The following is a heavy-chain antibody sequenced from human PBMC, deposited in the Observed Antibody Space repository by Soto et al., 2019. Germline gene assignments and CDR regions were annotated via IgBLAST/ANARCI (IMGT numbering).Heavy chain of an antibody. D-gene: IGHD2-8*01. J-gene: IGHJ5*02. CDR2: VRGNSYGA. Sequence: GGSLRLSCAASGFMFENYAMIWVRQAPGKGLEWVATVRGNSYGAYYADSVRGRFIISRDNSKNTMSLQLNSLRDDDTAIYYCAKGKSENGVDWLDPWGPGTLVTVSS. V-gene: IGHV3-23*01. CDR1: GFMFENYA. CDR3: AKGKSENGVDWLDP.